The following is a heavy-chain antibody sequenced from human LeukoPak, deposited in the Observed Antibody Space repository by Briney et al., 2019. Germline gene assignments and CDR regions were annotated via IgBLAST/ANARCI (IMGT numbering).Heavy chain of an antibody. CDR3: ATYSTRNAREFQS. J-gene: IGHJ1*01. CDR1: GFTFSSYW. D-gene: IGHD4-11*01. V-gene: IGHV3-21*01. CDR2: ISSSSSYI. Sequence: GGSLRLSCAASGFTFSSYWMSWVRQAPGKGLEWVSSISSSSSYIYYADSVKGRFTISRDNAKNSLYLQMNSLRVEDTAVYYCATYSTRNAREFQSWGQGTLVTVSS.